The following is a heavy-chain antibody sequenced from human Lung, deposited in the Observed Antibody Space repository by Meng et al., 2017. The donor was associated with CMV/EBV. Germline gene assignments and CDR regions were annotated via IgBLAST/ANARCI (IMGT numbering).Heavy chain of an antibody. Sequence: QITLKESGPALMKPTQTLTLTCPFPGFSLDSSGMAVGWIRQPPGKPLEWLALIYWDDDKRYSPSLENRLTVTRGTSRNQVVLRIANVDPADTGTYFCVHRRVYYDSSGYFDYWGQGTLVTVAS. V-gene: IGHV2-5*02. D-gene: IGHD3-22*01. CDR1: GFSLDSSGMA. J-gene: IGHJ4*02. CDR3: VHRRVYYDSSGYFDY. CDR2: IYWDDDK.